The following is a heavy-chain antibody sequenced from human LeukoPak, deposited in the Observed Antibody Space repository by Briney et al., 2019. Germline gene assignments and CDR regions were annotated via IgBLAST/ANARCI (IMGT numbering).Heavy chain of an antibody. Sequence: GGSLRLSCAASGFTFSSYAITWVGQAPGKGLEWVSAMSGSGSSAYYADSVKGRFTISRDNSRNTLYLQMNSLRAEDSAVYYCAKCSTHAGEVVLKVYFDYWGQGTLVTVSS. J-gene: IGHJ4*02. D-gene: IGHD2-15*01. CDR3: AKCSTHAGEVVLKVYFDY. CDR2: MSGSGSSA. V-gene: IGHV3-23*01. CDR1: GFTFSSYA.